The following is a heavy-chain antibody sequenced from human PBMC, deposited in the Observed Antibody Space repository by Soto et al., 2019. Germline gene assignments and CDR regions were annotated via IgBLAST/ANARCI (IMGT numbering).Heavy chain of an antibody. CDR3: VRGDLEGGVQVWTDYYYYGMDV. CDR2: ILPIVNVA. CDR1: GATLSSYS. V-gene: IGHV1-69*02. J-gene: IGHJ6*02. Sequence: QVQLVQSGAEVKQPGSSVKVACKASGATLSSYSISWVRQAPGQGLEWMGRILPIVNVANYAQNFLGRVTITADRSTSIAYMELSSLRSEDTAVYYCVRGDLEGGVQVWTDYYYYGMDVWGQGTTVTVSS. D-gene: IGHD1-1*01.